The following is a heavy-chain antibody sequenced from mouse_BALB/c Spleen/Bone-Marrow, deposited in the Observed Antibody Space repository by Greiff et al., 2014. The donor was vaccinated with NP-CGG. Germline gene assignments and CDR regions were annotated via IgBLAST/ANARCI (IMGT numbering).Heavy chain of an antibody. D-gene: IGHD3-2*02. V-gene: IGHV14-3*02. CDR1: GFNIKDTY. Sequence: VQLQQSGAELVKPGASVKLSCTASGFNIKDTYMHWVKQRPEQGLEWIGRIDPANGNTKSDPKFQGKATITADTSSNTAYLQLSSLISEGTAVYYCAREAAYAMDYWGQGTSVTVSS. CDR2: IDPANGNT. CDR3: AREAAYAMDY. J-gene: IGHJ4*01.